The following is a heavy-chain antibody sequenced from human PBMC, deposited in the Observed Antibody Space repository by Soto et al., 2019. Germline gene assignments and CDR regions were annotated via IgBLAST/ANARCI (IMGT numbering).Heavy chain of an antibody. D-gene: IGHD3-3*01. Sequence: SETLSLTCTVSGGSISSYYWSWIRQPPGKGLEWIGYIYYSGSTNYNPSLKSRVTISVDTSKNQFSLKLSSVTAADTAVYYCARVGYDFWSGYYWLDPWGQGTLVTVSS. V-gene: IGHV4-59*01. CDR1: GGSISSYY. CDR2: IYYSGST. CDR3: ARVGYDFWSGYYWLDP. J-gene: IGHJ5*02.